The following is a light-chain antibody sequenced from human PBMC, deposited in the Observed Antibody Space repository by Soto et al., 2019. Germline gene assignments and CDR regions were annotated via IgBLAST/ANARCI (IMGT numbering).Light chain of an antibody. CDR2: EGS. CDR1: SSDVGSYNL. V-gene: IGLV2-23*01. Sequence: QSALTQPASVSGSLGQSITISCTGTSSDVGSYNLVSWYQQHPGKAPKLMIYEGSKRPSGVSNRFSGSKSGNTASLTISGLQAEDEADYYCCSYAGSSTVFGGGTNLTVL. CDR3: CSYAGSSTV. J-gene: IGLJ3*02.